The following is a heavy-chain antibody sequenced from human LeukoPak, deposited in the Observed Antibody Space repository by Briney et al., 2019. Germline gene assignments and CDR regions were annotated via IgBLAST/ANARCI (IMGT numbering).Heavy chain of an antibody. V-gene: IGHV1-69*05. CDR1: GGTFSSYA. CDR2: IVPIFGTA. J-gene: IGHJ4*02. Sequence: SVKVSCKASGGTFSSYAISWVRQAPGQGLEWMGRIVPIFGTANYAQKFQGRVTMTTDTSTSTAYMELRSLRSDDTAVYYCARSLGYCSSTSCSFDYWGQGTLVTVSS. CDR3: ARSLGYCSSTSCSFDY. D-gene: IGHD2-2*01.